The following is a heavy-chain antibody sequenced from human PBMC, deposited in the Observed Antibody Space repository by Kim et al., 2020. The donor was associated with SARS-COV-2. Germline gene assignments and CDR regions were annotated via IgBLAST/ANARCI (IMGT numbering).Heavy chain of an antibody. CDR3: AKDADLGWEPVEGFDH. V-gene: IGHV3-23*01. Sequence: GGSLRLSCAASGFTFSSYVMSWVRQVPGKGLEWVSTTDSRLNTFYADSAKGRFTVSRDNSMNTLYPQLNSLTADDTAKYHCAKDADLGWEPVEGFDHWGQDTLVTVPS. D-gene: IGHD1-26*01. J-gene: IGHJ4*02. CDR1: GFTFSSYV. CDR2: TDSRLNT.